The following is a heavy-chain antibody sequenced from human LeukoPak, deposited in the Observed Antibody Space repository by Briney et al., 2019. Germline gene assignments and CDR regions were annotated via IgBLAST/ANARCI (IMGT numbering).Heavy chain of an antibody. Sequence: SETLSLICTVSGGSISSYYWSWIRQPPGKGLEWIGYIYYSGSTNYNPSLKSRVTISVDTSKNQFSLKLSSVTAADTAVYYCARDHYTYDFWSGYYTSWFDPWGQGTLVTVSS. D-gene: IGHD3-3*01. CDR3: ARDHYTYDFWSGYYTSWFDP. CDR2: IYYSGST. J-gene: IGHJ5*02. V-gene: IGHV4-59*01. CDR1: GGSISSYY.